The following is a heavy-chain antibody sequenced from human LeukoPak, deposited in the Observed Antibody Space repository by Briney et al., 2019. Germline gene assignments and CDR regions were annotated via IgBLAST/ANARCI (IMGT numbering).Heavy chain of an antibody. V-gene: IGHV1-69*04. J-gene: IGHJ6*02. D-gene: IGHD2-2*01. CDR2: IIPILGIA. Sequence: GASVKVSCKASGYTFTGYYMHWVRQAPGQGLEWMGRIIPILGIANYAQKFQGRVTITADKSTSTAYMELSSLRSEDTAVYYCARVWVVVVPEAGANYYYGMDVWGQGTTVTVSS. CDR1: GYTFTGYY. CDR3: ARVWVVVVPEAGANYYYGMDV.